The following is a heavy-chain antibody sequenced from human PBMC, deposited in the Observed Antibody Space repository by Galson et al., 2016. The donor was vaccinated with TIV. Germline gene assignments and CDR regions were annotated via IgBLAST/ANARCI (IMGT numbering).Heavy chain of an antibody. Sequence: SVKVSCKASGYTFRNYAMNWMRQAPGQGFEWMGWINTDTGHPTYAQGFTGRFVFSLDTSVNTAYLEITSLRTEDTAVYSCAREKAGPGYWGQGTLITVSS. CDR3: AREKAGPGY. J-gene: IGHJ4*02. CDR2: INTDTGHP. D-gene: IGHD6-19*01. CDR1: GYTFRNYA. V-gene: IGHV7-4-1*02.